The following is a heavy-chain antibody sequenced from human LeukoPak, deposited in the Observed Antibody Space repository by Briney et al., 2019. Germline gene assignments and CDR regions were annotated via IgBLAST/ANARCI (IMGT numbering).Heavy chain of an antibody. CDR2: IYYSGST. D-gene: IGHD4-23*01. CDR3: ARGRVVRRYYYYYYYMDV. J-gene: IGHJ6*03. Sequence: SETLSLTCTVSGGSISSSSYYWGWIRQPPGKGLEWIGSIYYSGSTYYNPSLKSRVTILLDTSKNQFSLNLSSVTAADTAVYYCARGRVVRRYYYYYYYMDVWGKGTTVTVSS. V-gene: IGHV4-39*07. CDR1: GGSISSSSYY.